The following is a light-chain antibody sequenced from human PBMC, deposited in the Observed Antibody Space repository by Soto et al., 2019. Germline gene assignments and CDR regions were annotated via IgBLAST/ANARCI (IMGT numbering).Light chain of an antibody. CDR2: NNN. V-gene: IGLV1-44*01. Sequence: QSVLTQPPSVSGTPGQGVTISCSGSSSNIGGNTVSWYQQFPGTAPKLLVYNNNQRPSGVPDRFSGSKSGTSASLAISGLQSEDETNYYCAAWDDSLNGVIFGGGTKLTV. CDR1: SSNIGGNT. CDR3: AAWDDSLNGVI. J-gene: IGLJ2*01.